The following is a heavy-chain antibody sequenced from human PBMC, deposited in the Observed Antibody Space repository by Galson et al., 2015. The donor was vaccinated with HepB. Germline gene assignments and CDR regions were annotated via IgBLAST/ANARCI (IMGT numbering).Heavy chain of an antibody. CDR1: GFTFSIYA. CDR3: AKETDYYGSGSYFPFDY. J-gene: IGHJ4*02. V-gene: IGHV3-23*01. Sequence: SLRLSCAASGFTFSIYAMNWVRQAPGKGLEWVSGISGSGGGTYSADSVKGRFTISRDNSKNTVYLQMNSLRAEDTAVYYCAKETDYYGSGSYFPFDYWGQGTLVTVSS. D-gene: IGHD3-10*01. CDR2: ISGSGGGT.